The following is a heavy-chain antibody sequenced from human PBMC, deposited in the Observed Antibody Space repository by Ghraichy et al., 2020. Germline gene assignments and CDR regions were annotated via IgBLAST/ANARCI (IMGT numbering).Heavy chain of an antibody. Sequence: GGSLRLSCAASGFTFSNYWMHWVRQAPGKGLVWVSRLNSDGSNTNCAGSVKGRFTISRDNNKNTLYLHMNSLTAEDTAVYYCTRDGTFTATTETSFDLWGRGTLVTVSS. J-gene: IGHJ5*02. CDR1: GFTFSNYW. D-gene: IGHD1-1*01. CDR2: LNSDGSNT. V-gene: IGHV3-74*01. CDR3: TRDGTFTATTETSFDL.